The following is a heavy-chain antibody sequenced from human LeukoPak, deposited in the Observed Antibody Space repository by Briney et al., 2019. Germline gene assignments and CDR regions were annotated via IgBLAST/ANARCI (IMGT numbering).Heavy chain of an antibody. CDR3: AKGHADSSGYYYFDS. CDR1: GFIFSNYG. D-gene: IGHD3-22*01. J-gene: IGHJ4*02. V-gene: IGHV3-23*01. CDR2: IRGNADTT. Sequence: GGSLRLSCAASGFIFSNYGMSWVRQAPGKGLGWVSGIRGNADTTYYADSVKGRFSIFRDNSKNMLYLQMNSLRVEDTAVYYCAKGHADSSGYYYFDSWGQGTLVTVPS.